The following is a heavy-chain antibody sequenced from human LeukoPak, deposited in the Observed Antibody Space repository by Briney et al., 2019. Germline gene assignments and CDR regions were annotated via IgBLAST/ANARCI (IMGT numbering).Heavy chain of an antibody. D-gene: IGHD3-22*01. CDR1: GYTFTGYY. CDR3: ARAYDSSGWGFDY. J-gene: IGHJ4*02. Sequence: SVKVSSKASGYTFTGYYMHWVRQAPGQGLEWMGRINPNSGGTNYAQKFQGRVTMTRDTSISTAYMELGRLRSDDTAVYYCARAYDSSGWGFDYWGQGTLVTVSS. V-gene: IGHV1-2*06. CDR2: INPNSGGT.